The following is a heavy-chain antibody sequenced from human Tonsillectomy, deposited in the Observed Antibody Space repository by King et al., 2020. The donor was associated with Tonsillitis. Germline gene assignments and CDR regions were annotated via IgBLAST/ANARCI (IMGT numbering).Heavy chain of an antibody. J-gene: IGHJ5*02. CDR2: IYYSGST. V-gene: IGHV4-59*01. D-gene: IGHD2-15*01. CDR1: GGSISSYY. Sequence: QLQESGPGLVKPSETLSLTCAVSGGSISSYYWSWIRQPPGKGLEWIGYIYYSGSTNYNPSLKSRGTISVDTSKNHFSLKLRSVTAADTAVYYWARTTYCSGGSCYGASWFDPWGQGTLVTVSS. CDR3: ARTTYCSGGSCYGASWFDP.